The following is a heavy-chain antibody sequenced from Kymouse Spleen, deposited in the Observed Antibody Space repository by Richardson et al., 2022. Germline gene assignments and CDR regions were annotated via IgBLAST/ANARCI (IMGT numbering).Heavy chain of an antibody. D-gene: IGHD1-26*01. CDR1: GFTFSDYY. V-gene: IGHV3-11*01. Sequence: QVQLVESGGGLVKPGGSLRLSCAASGFTFSDYYMSWIRQAPGKGLEWVSYISSSGSTIYYADSVKGRFTISRDNAKNSLYLQMNSLRAEDTAVYYCARDRGIVGATTFYYYYYGMDVWGQGTTVTVSS. CDR2: ISSSGSTI. J-gene: IGHJ6*02. CDR3: ARDRGIVGATTFYYYYYGMDV.